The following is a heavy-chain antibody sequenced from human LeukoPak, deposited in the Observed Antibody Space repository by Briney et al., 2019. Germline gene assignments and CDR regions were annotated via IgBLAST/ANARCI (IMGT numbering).Heavy chain of an antibody. CDR1: GFTFSSYA. CDR2: ISGSGGTT. CDR3: VKENTGTYRGNWFDP. Sequence: PGGSLRLSCAASGFTFSSYAMTWVRQAPGKGLEWVSTISGSGGTTYYADSVKGRFTISRDKSKNTLYLQMSSLRAEDTAVYYCVKENTGTYRGNWFDPWGQGTLVTVTS. J-gene: IGHJ5*02. V-gene: IGHV3-23*01. D-gene: IGHD1-7*01.